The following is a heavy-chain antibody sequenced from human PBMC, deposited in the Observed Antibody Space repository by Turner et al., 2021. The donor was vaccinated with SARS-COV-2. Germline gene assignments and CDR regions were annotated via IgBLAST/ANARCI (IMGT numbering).Heavy chain of an antibody. V-gene: IGHV4-61*02. Sequence: QVKLQESGPGLLKPSQTLSLTCTVSGGSITSGSSFWTWIRQPAGRGLEWNGRIYTSGNTVGIPDYNPSLKSRVSISVDSSKNQFSLKLTSVTAADTAVYHCAKAVPGSGWFDPWGQGSLVTVSS. D-gene: IGHD3-10*01. J-gene: IGHJ5*02. CDR2: IYTSGNTVGIP. CDR3: AKAVPGSGWFDP. CDR1: GGSITSGSSF.